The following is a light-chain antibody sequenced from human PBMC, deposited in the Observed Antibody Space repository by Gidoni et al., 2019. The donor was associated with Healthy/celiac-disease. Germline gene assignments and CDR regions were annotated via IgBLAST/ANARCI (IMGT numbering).Light chain of an antibody. J-gene: IGLJ3*02. V-gene: IGLV2-14*03. CDR3: SSYTSSSGGV. Sequence: QSALTQPAPVSGSPGQSITISCTGTSSDVGGYNYVSWYQQHPGKAPKLMIYDVSNRPSGVSNRFSGSKSGNTASLTISGLQAEDEADYYCSSYTSSSGGVFGGGTKLTVL. CDR2: DVS. CDR1: SSDVGGYNY.